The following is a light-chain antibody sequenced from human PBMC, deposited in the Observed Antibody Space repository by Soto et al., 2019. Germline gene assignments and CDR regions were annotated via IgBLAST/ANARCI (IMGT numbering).Light chain of an antibody. CDR1: QSVSSN. Sequence: EIVMTQSPATLSVYTGERATLSCRASQSVSSNLAWYQQKPGQAPRLLIYGASTRATGIPARFSGSGSGTEFTLTISSLQSEDFAVYYCLQYNNWPRTFGQGTKVDIK. CDR3: LQYNNWPRT. CDR2: GAS. V-gene: IGKV3-15*01. J-gene: IGKJ1*01.